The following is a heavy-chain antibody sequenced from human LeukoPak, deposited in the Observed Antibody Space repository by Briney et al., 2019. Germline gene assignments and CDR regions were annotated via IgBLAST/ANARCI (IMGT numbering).Heavy chain of an antibody. J-gene: IGHJ4*02. CDR1: GYTFTGYG. Sequence: GASVKVSCKASGYTFTGYGISWVRQAPGQGLEWMGWISAYNGNTNYAQKLQGRVTMTTDTSTSTAYMELRSLRSDDTAVYYCARVTGSGSYYKRLDYWGQGTLVTVSS. CDR3: ARVTGSGSYYKRLDY. V-gene: IGHV1-18*01. D-gene: IGHD3-10*01. CDR2: ISAYNGNT.